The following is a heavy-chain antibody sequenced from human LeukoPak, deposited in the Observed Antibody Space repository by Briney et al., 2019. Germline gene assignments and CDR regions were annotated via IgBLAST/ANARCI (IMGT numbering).Heavy chain of an antibody. V-gene: IGHV5-51*01. Sequence: GESLKISCKGSGYRFTSYWIGWVRQMPGKGLEWMGIIYPGDSGTRYSPSFQGQVTISADKSINTAYLQWSSLKASDTAMYYCARSAMEGRQQLVTLDYWGQGTLVTVSS. J-gene: IGHJ4*02. CDR2: IYPGDSGT. CDR3: ARSAMEGRQQLVTLDY. D-gene: IGHD6-13*01. CDR1: GYRFTSYW.